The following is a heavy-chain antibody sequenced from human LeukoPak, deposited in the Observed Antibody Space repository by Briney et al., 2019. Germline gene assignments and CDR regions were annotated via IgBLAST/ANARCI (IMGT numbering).Heavy chain of an antibody. CDR3: AKDSYYGSGSYFYFDY. CDR1: GFAFSSYA. J-gene: IGHJ4*02. V-gene: IGHV3-30*18. Sequence: PGGSLRLSCAASGFAFSSYAMSWVRQAPGKGLEWVAVVSYDGSNKYYADSVKGRFTISRDNSKNTLYLQMNSLRPEDTAVYYCAKDSYYGSGSYFYFDYWGQGTLVTVSS. D-gene: IGHD3-10*01. CDR2: VSYDGSNK.